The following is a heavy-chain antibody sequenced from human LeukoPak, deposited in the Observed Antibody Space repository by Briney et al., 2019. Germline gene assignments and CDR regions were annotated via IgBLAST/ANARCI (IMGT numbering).Heavy chain of an antibody. D-gene: IGHD5-18*01. Sequence: KSSETLSLTCTVSGGSISSSSYYWGWIRQPPGKGLEWIGSIYCSGSTYYNPSLKSRVTISVDTSKNQFSLKLSSVTAADTAVYYCARVPTGYSYGIKGFSYYYYYMDVWGKGTTVTVSS. J-gene: IGHJ6*03. V-gene: IGHV4-39*01. CDR2: IYCSGST. CDR3: ARVPTGYSYGIKGFSYYYYYMDV. CDR1: GGSISSSSYY.